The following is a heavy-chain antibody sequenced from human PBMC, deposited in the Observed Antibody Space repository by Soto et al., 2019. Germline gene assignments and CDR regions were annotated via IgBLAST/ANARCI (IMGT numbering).Heavy chain of an antibody. J-gene: IGHJ4*02. V-gene: IGHV4-30-2*01. CDR3: PRVPAY. CDR2: IYHSGST. Sequence: QLQLQESGSGLVKPSQTLSLTCAVSGGSISSGGYSWSWIRQPPGKGLEWIGYIYHSGSTYYHPTLKIRSTISVDRPKTQFPLKLSSLTPRDTAVYYCPRVPAYWGKETRVPAPS. CDR1: GGSISSGGYS.